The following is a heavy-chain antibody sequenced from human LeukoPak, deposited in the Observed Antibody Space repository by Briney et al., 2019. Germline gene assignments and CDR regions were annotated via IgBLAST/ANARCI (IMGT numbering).Heavy chain of an antibody. CDR2: INPSGGST. CDR1: GYTFTGYY. V-gene: IGHV1-46*01. CDR3: ARLWGGVVPADQSDY. D-gene: IGHD2-2*01. J-gene: IGHJ4*02. Sequence: EASVKVSCKASGYTFTGYYMHWVRQAPGQGLEWMGIINPSGGSTSYAQKFQGRVTMTRDTSTSTVYMELSSLRSEDTAVYYCARLWGGVVPADQSDYWGQGTLVTVSS.